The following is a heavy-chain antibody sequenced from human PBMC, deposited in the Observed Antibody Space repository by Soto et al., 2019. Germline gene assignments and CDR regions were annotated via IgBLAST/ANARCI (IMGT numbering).Heavy chain of an antibody. Sequence: PSETLSLTCAVYGGSFSGYYWTWSRQPPWTGLEWIGEINHSGSTNYNPSLKSRVTISVDTSKNQFSLKLTSVTAADTAVYYCASPREGQVVYAAGWWGQGVLVTVSS. D-gene: IGHD2-8*02. V-gene: IGHV4-34*01. CDR1: GGSFSGYY. CDR2: INHSGST. J-gene: IGHJ4*02. CDR3: ASPREGQVVYAAGW.